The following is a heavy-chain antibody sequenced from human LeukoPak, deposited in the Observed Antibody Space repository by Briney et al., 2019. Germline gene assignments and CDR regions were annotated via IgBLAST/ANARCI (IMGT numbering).Heavy chain of an antibody. D-gene: IGHD5-18*01. CDR3: ARDREIQLWFPYYFDS. Sequence: GGSLRLSCTASGFTFGDYVMSWVRQSPGKGLEWVANINQDGSDRYYVGSVKGRFTISRDNAKNSLYLEMSSLRAEDTAVYYCARDREIQLWFPYYFDSWGQGSLVTVSS. CDR1: GFTFGDYV. V-gene: IGHV3-7*01. CDR2: INQDGSDR. J-gene: IGHJ4*02.